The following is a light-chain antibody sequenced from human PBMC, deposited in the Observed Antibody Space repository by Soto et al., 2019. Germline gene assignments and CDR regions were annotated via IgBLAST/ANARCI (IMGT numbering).Light chain of an antibody. CDR3: AAWDDTLNVAKYV. J-gene: IGLJ1*01. Sequence: QSVLTQPPSASGTPGQRVTISCSGSNSNIGSNTVSWYQHLPGTAPKLLIYGNNRRPSGVPDRFSGSKSGTSASLAISGLQSEDDADYYCAAWDDTLNVAKYVFGTGTKLTVL. V-gene: IGLV1-44*01. CDR1: NSNIGSNT. CDR2: GNN.